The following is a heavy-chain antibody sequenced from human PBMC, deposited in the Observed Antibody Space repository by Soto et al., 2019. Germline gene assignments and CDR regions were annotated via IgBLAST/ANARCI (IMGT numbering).Heavy chain of an antibody. J-gene: IGHJ6*02. CDR2: ISSDGSNK. CDR1: GFTFSRYA. CDR3: AKESGYGGPDYYYGMDV. Sequence: PGGSLRLSCAASGFTFSRYAMHWVRQAPGKGLEWVAVISSDGSNKYYADSVKGRFTISRDNSKNTLYLRMNSLRAEDTAVYYCAKESGYGGPDYYYGMDVWGQGTTVNVSS. V-gene: IGHV3-30-3*01. D-gene: IGHD5-12*01.